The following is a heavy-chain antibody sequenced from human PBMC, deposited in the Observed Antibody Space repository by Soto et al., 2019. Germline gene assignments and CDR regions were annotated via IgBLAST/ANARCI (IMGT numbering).Heavy chain of an antibody. CDR3: AMVDNYVTPPPQDV. V-gene: IGHV1-18*01. CDR1: GYIFVNYG. Sequence: QVQLVQSGDEVRKPGSSVKVSCKASGYIFVNYGIAWVRQAPGQGLEWMGWISPYSGNTHYASKVQGRLTMTTVTSTSTACVDLGTLTSADTAVYYWAMVDNYVTPPPQDVWGHGPTVTVSS. J-gene: IGHJ6*02. D-gene: IGHD3-16*01. CDR2: ISPYSGNT.